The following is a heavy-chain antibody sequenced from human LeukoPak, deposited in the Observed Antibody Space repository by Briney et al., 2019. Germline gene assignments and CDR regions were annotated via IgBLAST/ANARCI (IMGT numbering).Heavy chain of an antibody. CDR2: INPRDRSV. J-gene: IGHJ4*02. CDR3: ARAWGPDIAGGGDY. CDR1: GYTFTNYY. V-gene: IGHV1-46*01. Sequence: ASVKVSCKASGYTFTNYYIQWVRQAPGQGLEWMGIINPRDRSVAYVQKFQGRVTMTRDTSTTTVYMELSRLRSEDTAVYYCARAWGPDIAGGGDYWGQGTLVTVSS. D-gene: IGHD5-12*01.